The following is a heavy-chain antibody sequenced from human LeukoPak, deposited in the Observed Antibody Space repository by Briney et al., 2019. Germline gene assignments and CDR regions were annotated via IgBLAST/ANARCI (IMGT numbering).Heavy chain of an antibody. V-gene: IGHV4-59*01. CDR3: ARAPGREIAAAGLNYYYYYGMDV. CDR2: VYYSGST. CDR1: GGSIRSDF. D-gene: IGHD6-13*01. Sequence: SETLSLTCTVSGGSIRSDFWSWIRQPPGKGLEWIGYVYYSGSTNYSPSLNSRVTISIDTSKNKFSLKLTSVTAADTAVYYCARAPGREIAAAGLNYYYYYGMDVWGQGTTVTVSS. J-gene: IGHJ6*02.